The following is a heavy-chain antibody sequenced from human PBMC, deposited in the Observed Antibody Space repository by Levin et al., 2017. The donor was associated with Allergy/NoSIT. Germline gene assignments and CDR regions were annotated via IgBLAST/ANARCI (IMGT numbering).Heavy chain of an antibody. CDR2: IIPILGIA. D-gene: IGHD5-12*01. CDR1: GGTFSSYA. CDR3: AREGSGYDSPRSSDYYMDV. Sequence: SVKVSCKASGGTFSSYAISWVRQAPGQGLEWMGRIIPILGIANYAQKFQGRVTITADKSTSTAYMELSSLRSEDTAVYYCAREGSGYDSPRSSDYYMDVWGKGTTVTVSS. J-gene: IGHJ6*03. V-gene: IGHV1-69*04.